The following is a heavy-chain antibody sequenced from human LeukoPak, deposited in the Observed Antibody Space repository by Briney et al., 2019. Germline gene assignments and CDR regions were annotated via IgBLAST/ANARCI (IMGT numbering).Heavy chain of an antibody. CDR2: IIPIFGTA. V-gene: IGHV1-69*13. CDR3: ARVGDCSSTSCYPSPYYMDV. CDR1: GGTFSSYA. D-gene: IGHD2-2*01. J-gene: IGHJ6*03. Sequence: VASVKVSCKASGGTFSSYAISWVQQAPGQGLEWMGGIIPIFGTANYAQKFQGRVTITADESTSTAYMELSSLRSEDTAVYYCARVGDCSSTSCYPSPYYMDVWGKGTTVTVSS.